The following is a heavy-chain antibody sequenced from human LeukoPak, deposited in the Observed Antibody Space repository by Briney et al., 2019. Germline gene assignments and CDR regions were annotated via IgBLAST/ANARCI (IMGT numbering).Heavy chain of an antibody. CDR2: IYYSGST. CDR1: GGSISSSSYY. J-gene: IGHJ3*02. Sequence: SETLSLTCTVSGGSISSSSYYWGWIRQPPGKGLEWIGSIYYSGSTYYNPSLKSRVTISVDTSKNQFSLKLSSVTAADTAVYYCARHNNWNGGVGAFDIWGQGTMVAVSS. D-gene: IGHD1-20*01. V-gene: IGHV4-39*01. CDR3: ARHNNWNGGVGAFDI.